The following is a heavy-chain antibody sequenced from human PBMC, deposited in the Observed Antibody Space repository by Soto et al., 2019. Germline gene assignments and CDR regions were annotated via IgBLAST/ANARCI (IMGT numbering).Heavy chain of an antibody. V-gene: IGHV3-23*01. J-gene: IGHJ4*02. CDR1: GFTFSSYA. D-gene: IGHD3-16*01. CDR3: AKDGHDYIWGSPIDY. CDR2: ISGSGGST. Sequence: GGSLRLSCAASGFTFSSYAMSWVRQAPGKGLEWVSAISGSGGSTYYADSVKGRFTISRDNSKNTLYLQMNSLRAEDTAVYYCAKDGHDYIWGSPIDYWGQGTLVTVSS.